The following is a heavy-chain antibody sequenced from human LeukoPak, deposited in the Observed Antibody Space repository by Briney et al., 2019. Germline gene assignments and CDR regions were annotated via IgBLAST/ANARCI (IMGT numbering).Heavy chain of an antibody. V-gene: IGHV3-7*01. CDR1: GFTSSSFW. Sequence: PGGSLRLSCVASGFTSSSFWMSWVRQAPGKGLEFVANIDQDGSVRNYVDSVKGRFIISRDNAKNSLYLQMDSLRAEDTAVYFCARDPGSSSFDYWGPGTPVTVSS. CDR2: IDQDGSVR. CDR3: ARDPGSSSFDY. J-gene: IGHJ4*02. D-gene: IGHD6-13*01.